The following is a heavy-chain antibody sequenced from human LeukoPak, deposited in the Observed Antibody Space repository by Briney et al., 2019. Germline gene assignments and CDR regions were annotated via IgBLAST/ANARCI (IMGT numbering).Heavy chain of an antibody. CDR1: GVSIRTSTYY. V-gene: IGHV4-61*03. CDR2: VSDSGTT. J-gene: IGHJ4*02. Sequence: PSGTLSLTCNVSGVSIRTSTYYWNWIRQSPGKGLEWIGCVSDSGTTKYNPSLKSRVTISVDTSKNHFSLTLMSVTAADTAVYYCARGYYEPFQSWGQGTLVTVSS. CDR3: ARGYYEPFQS. D-gene: IGHD3-22*01.